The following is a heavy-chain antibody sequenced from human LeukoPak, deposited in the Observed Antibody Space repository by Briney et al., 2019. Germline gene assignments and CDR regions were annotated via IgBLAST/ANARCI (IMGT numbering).Heavy chain of an antibody. J-gene: IGHJ4*02. CDR2: INHSGST. D-gene: IGHD3-22*01. CDR3: ARVGYYDSSGYRRPYYFDY. CDR1: GGSSSGYY. Sequence: PSETLSLTCAVYGGSSSGYYWSWIRQPPGKGLEWIGEINHSGSTNYNPSLKSRVTISVDTSKNQFSLKLSSVTAADTAVYYCARVGYYDSSGYRRPYYFDYWGQGTLVTVSS. V-gene: IGHV4-34*01.